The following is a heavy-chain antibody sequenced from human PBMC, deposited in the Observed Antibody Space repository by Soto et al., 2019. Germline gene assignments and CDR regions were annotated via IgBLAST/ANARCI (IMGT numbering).Heavy chain of an antibody. CDR1: GYTFTSYG. Sequence: XSVKVSCKASGYTFTSYGISWVRQAPGQGLEWMGWISAYNGNTNYAQKLQGRVTMTTDTSTSTAHMELRSLRSDDTAVYYCARDHAGQDSSSWYGPPNFDYWGQGTLVTVSS. V-gene: IGHV1-18*01. CDR3: ARDHAGQDSSSWYGPPNFDY. J-gene: IGHJ4*02. D-gene: IGHD6-13*01. CDR2: ISAYNGNT.